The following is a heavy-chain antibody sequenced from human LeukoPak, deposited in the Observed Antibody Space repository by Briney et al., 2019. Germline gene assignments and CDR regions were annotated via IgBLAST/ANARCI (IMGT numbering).Heavy chain of an antibody. V-gene: IGHV3-74*01. CDR3: ARVLSGSWDWFDP. CDR1: GFTFSRYW. D-gene: IGHD3-22*01. CDR2: INPDGSTT. J-gene: IGHJ5*02. Sequence: GGSLRLSCAASGFTFSRYWIHWIRQAPGKGLEWVSRINPDGSTTTHADSVKGRFTISRDNAKNTLYLQMNSLRAEDTAMYYCARVLSGSWDWFDPWGQGTLVTVSS.